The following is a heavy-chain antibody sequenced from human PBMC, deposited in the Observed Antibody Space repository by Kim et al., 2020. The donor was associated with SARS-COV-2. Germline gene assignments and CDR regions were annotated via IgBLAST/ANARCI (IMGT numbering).Heavy chain of an antibody. J-gene: IGHJ4*02. CDR1: GGTFSSYA. D-gene: IGHD5-12*01. CDR3: ARENYHSGYHYRY. CDR2: IIPIFGTA. Sequence: SVKVSCKASGGTFSSYAISWVRQAPGQGLEWMGGIIPIFGTANYAQKFQGRVTITADESTSTAYMELSSLRSEDTAVYYCARENYHSGYHYRYWGQGTLVTVSS. V-gene: IGHV1-69*13.